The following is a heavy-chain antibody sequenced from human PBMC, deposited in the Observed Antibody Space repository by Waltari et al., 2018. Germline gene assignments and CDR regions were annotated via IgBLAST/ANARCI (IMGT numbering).Heavy chain of an antibody. V-gene: IGHV1-69*05. Sequence: QVQLVQSGAEVKKPGSSVTVSCKASVGTFSRYAIRWVRQAPGQGLEWMGGIIPIFGTANYAQKFQGRVTITTDESTSTAYMELSSLRSEDTAVYYCARSRGKWFLSTFDYWGQGTLVTVSS. J-gene: IGHJ4*02. CDR2: IIPIFGTA. CDR3: ARSRGKWFLSTFDY. CDR1: VGTFSRYA. D-gene: IGHD2-8*01.